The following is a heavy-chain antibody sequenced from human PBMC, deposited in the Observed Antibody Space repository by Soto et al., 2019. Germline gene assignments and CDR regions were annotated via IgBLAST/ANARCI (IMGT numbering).Heavy chain of an antibody. Sequence: SQTLSLTCAISGDSVSSNSAAWNWIRQSPSRGLEWLGRTYYRSKWYNDYAVSVKSRITINPDTSKNQFSLQLNSVTPEDTAVYYCARDLNDYIWGSYRRHNWFDPWGQGTLVTVSS. J-gene: IGHJ5*02. CDR3: ARDLNDYIWGSYRRHNWFDP. V-gene: IGHV6-1*01. CDR2: TYYRSKWYN. D-gene: IGHD3-16*02. CDR1: GDSVSSNSAA.